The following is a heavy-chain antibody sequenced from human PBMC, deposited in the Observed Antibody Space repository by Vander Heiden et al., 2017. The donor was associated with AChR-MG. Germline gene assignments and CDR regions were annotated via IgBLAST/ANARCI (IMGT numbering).Heavy chain of an antibody. V-gene: IGHV3-30-3*01. CDR3: ARAKAIAAAGQKSAIDY. CDR1: GFTFSSYA. Sequence: QVQLVESGGGVVQPGRSLRLSCAASGFTFSSYAMHWVRQAPGKGLEWVAVISYDGSNKYYADSVKGRVTISRDNSKNTLYLQMNSLRAEDTAVYYCARAKAIAAAGQKSAIDYWGQGTLVTVSS. D-gene: IGHD6-13*01. CDR2: ISYDGSNK. J-gene: IGHJ4*02.